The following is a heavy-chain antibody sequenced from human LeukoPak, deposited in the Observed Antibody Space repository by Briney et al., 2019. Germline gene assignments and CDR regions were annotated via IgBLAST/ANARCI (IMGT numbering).Heavy chain of an antibody. V-gene: IGHV5-51*01. CDR3: ARQRFTMRAYAGNWFDP. D-gene: IGHD3-10*01. Sequence: GESLKISCKGSGYSFTSYWIGWVRQMPGKGLKWMGIIYPGDSDARYSPSLQDQVTISADKSISTAYLQWSSLKASDTAMYYCARQRFTMRAYAGNWFDPWGQGTLVTVSS. CDR2: IYPGDSDA. CDR1: GYSFTSYW. J-gene: IGHJ5*02.